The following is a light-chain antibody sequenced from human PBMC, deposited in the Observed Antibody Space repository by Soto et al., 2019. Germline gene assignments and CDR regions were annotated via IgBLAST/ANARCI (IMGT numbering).Light chain of an antibody. CDR2: AAS. Sequence: DIQMTQSPSSLSASVGDRVTITCRASQSISGYLSWYYQRPGKAPKLLISAASTLQSGVPSRFSGSGSGTDVTLTISSLQPEDSATYYCRQSYTVPYTVGEGTKLEVK. CDR1: QSISGY. CDR3: RQSYTVPYT. J-gene: IGKJ2*01. V-gene: IGKV1-39*01.